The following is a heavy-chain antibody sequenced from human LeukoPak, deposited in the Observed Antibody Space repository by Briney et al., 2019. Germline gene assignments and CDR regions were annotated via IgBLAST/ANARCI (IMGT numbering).Heavy chain of an antibody. CDR3: ARAAYYGSGSYVSYYFDY. D-gene: IGHD3-10*01. CDR2: IGTAGDP. V-gene: IGHV3-13*05. Sequence: GGSLRLSCAASGFTFSSYDMHWVRQATGKGLEWVSAIGTAGDPYYPGSVKGRFTISGENAKNSLYLQMNSLRAGDTAVYYCARAAYYGSGSYVSYYFDYWGQGTLVTVSS. CDR1: GFTFSSYD. J-gene: IGHJ4*02.